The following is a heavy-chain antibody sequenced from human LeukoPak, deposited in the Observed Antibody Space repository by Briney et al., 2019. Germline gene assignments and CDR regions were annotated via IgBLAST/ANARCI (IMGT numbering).Heavy chain of an antibody. CDR3: ARDPMIVVVTEDADYMDV. V-gene: IGHV3-21*01. Sequence: PGGSLRLSCTTSGFIFSNYGMHWVRQAPGKGLEWVSSISSSSSYIYYADSVKGRFTISRDNAKNSLYLQMNSLRAEDTAVYYCARDPMIVVVTEDADYMDVWGKGTTVIVSS. D-gene: IGHD3-22*01. J-gene: IGHJ6*03. CDR2: ISSSSSYI. CDR1: GFIFSNYG.